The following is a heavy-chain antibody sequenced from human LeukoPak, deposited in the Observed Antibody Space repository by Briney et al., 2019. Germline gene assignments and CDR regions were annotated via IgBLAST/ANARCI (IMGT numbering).Heavy chain of an antibody. J-gene: IGHJ4*02. V-gene: IGHV1-46*03. Sequence: GASVKVSCKASGYTFTSYYMHWVRQAPGQGLEWMGIINPSGGSTSYAQKFQGRVTMTRDTPTSTVYMELSSLGSEDTAVYYCARVGAVTGRAPDYWGQGTLVTVSS. CDR3: ARVGAVTGRAPDY. CDR2: INPSGGST. D-gene: IGHD6-19*01. CDR1: GYTFTSYY.